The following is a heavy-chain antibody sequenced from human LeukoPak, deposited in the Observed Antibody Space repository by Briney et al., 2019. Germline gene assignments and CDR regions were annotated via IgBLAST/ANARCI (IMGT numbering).Heavy chain of an antibody. CDR2: ISAYNGNT. V-gene: IGHV1-18*01. CDR1: GYTFTSYA. Sequence: ASVKVSCKASGYTFTSYAMNWVRQAPGQGLEWMGWISAYNGNTNYAQKLQGRVTMTTDTSTSTAYMELRSLRSDDTAVYYCARDNYYDSSGYYSYWGQGTLVTVSS. J-gene: IGHJ4*02. CDR3: ARDNYYDSSGYYSY. D-gene: IGHD3-22*01.